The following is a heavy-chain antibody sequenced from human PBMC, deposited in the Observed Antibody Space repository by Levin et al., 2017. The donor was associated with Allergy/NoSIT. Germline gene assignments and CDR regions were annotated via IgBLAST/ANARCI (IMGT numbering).Heavy chain of an antibody. CDR1: GYTFTGYY. CDR3: ARDLGVVGANDYFDY. Sequence: GESLKISCKASGYTFTGYYMHWVRQAPGQGLEWMGRINPNSGGTNYAQKFQGRVTMTRDTSISTAYMELSRLRSDDTAVYYCARDLGVVGANDYFDYWGQGTLVTVSS. V-gene: IGHV1-2*06. CDR2: INPNSGGT. J-gene: IGHJ4*02. D-gene: IGHD1-26*01.